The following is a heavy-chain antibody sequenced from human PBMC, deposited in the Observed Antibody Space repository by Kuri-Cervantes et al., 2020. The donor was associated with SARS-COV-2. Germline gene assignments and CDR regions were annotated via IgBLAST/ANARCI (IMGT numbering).Heavy chain of an antibody. CDR1: GFTFGSYA. Sequence: SLKISCSASGFTFGSYAMHWVRQAPGKGLEWVSGISWNSGSIGYADSVKGRFTISRDNAKNSLYLQMNSLRAEDTALYYCAKDSGELYSGYDSYYGMDVWGQGTTVTVSS. J-gene: IGHJ6*02. CDR3: AKDSGELYSGYDSYYGMDV. CDR2: ISWNSGSI. D-gene: IGHD5-12*01. V-gene: IGHV3-9*01.